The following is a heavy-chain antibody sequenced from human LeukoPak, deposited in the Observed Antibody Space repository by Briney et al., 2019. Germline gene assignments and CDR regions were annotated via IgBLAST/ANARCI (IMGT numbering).Heavy chain of an antibody. Sequence: SETLSLTCTVSGGSINNYYWSWIRQPPGKRLEWIGRITYSGSTNYNPSLKSRVTISVDTSSNQFSLKLSSVTAVDTAMYHCARSPVMYGEFGGRFDPWGQGALVTVSS. CDR1: GGSINNYY. J-gene: IGHJ5*02. CDR2: ITYSGST. CDR3: ARSPVMYGEFGGRFDP. V-gene: IGHV4-59*12. D-gene: IGHD4-17*01.